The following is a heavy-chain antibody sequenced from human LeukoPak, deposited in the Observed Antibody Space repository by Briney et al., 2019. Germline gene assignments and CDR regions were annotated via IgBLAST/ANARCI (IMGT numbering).Heavy chain of an antibody. Sequence: PGGSLRLSCAASGFTFSSYSMNWVRQAPGKGLEWVSYISSSSSTIYYADSVKGRFTISGDNAKNSLYLQMNSLRDEDTAVYYCASFGYCSGGSCYSGRALFDYWGQGTLVTVSS. D-gene: IGHD2-15*01. CDR2: ISSSSSTI. J-gene: IGHJ4*02. V-gene: IGHV3-48*02. CDR3: ASFGYCSGGSCYSGRALFDY. CDR1: GFTFSSYS.